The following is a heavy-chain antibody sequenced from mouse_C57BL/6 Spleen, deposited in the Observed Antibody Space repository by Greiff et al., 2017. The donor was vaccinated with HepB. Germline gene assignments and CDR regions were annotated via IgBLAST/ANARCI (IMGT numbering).Heavy chain of an antibody. CDR1: GYTFTSYW. V-gene: IGHV1-55*01. Sequence: VQLQQSGAELVKPGASVKMSCKASGYTFTSYWITWVKQRPGQGLEWIGDIYPGSGSTNYNEKFKSKATLTVDTSSSTAYMQLSSLTSEDSAVYYCARGAYGSSYWFAYWGQGTLVTVSA. CDR2: IYPGSGST. D-gene: IGHD1-1*01. CDR3: ARGAYGSSYWFAY. J-gene: IGHJ3*01.